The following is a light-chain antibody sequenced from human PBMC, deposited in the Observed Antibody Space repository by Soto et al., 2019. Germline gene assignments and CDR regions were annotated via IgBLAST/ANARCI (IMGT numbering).Light chain of an antibody. CDR2: EGS. CDR3: CSYAGSSTFGV. Sequence: QSALTQPASVSGSPGQSITISCTGTRSDVGSYNLVSWYQQHPGKAPKLMIYEGSKWPSGVSNRLSGSKSGNTASLTISGLQAEDEADYYCCSYAGSSTFGVFGGGTKLTVL. V-gene: IGLV2-23*03. CDR1: RSDVGSYNL. J-gene: IGLJ3*02.